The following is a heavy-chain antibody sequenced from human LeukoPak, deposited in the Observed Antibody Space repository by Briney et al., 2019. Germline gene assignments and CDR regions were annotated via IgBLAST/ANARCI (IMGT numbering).Heavy chain of an antibody. D-gene: IGHD3-3*01. CDR1: GFTFTSSA. V-gene: IGHV1-58*01. Sequence: GASVKVSCKASGFTFTSSAVQWVRQARGQRLEWIGWIVVGSGNTNYAQKFQERVTITRDMSTSTAYMELSSLRSEDTAVYYCAASPDYDFWSGRHYYFDYWGQGTLVTVSS. CDR2: IVVGSGNT. J-gene: IGHJ4*02. CDR3: AASPDYDFWSGRHYYFDY.